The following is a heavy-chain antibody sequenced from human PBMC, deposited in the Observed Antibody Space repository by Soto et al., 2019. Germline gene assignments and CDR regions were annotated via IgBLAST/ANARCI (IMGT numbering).Heavy chain of an antibody. D-gene: IGHD6-19*01. CDR3: ARHRPKAAVAGYSAFYQFGMDA. CDR2: ISGNNNYI. J-gene: IGHJ6*02. Sequence: EVQLVESGGGLVKPGGSLRLSCAASGFTFSTYNMNWVRQAPGKGLEWVSSISGNNNYIYYADSVKGRFSISRDNAKKSVYLPINRLSVEDTAVYYFARHRPKAAVAGYSAFYQFGMDAWGQGTSVTVSS. V-gene: IGHV3-21*01. CDR1: GFTFSTYN.